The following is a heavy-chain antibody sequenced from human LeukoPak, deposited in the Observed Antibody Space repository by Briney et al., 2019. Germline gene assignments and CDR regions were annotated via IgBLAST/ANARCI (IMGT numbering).Heavy chain of an antibody. CDR1: GFTFSSYA. V-gene: IGHV3-48*02. CDR2: IASRSNII. J-gene: IGHJ3*02. Sequence: PGGSLRLSCAASGFTFSSYAMHWVRQAPGKGLEWISYIASRSNIISYADSVKGRFTISRDNAKNSLYLQMNSLRDEDTAVYYCARDRQYAFDIWGQGTMVTVSS. CDR3: ARDRQYAFDI. D-gene: IGHD5-24*01.